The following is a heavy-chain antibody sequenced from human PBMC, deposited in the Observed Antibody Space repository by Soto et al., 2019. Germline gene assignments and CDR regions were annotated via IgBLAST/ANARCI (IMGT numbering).Heavy chain of an antibody. J-gene: IGHJ4*02. V-gene: IGHV3-23*01. CDR1: GFTFSSHA. Sequence: EVQLLESGGGLVQPGRSLRLSCTASGFTFSSHAMTWVRQAPGKGLEWVSGLSDSGDSIYYADSVKGRFTIYRDNSMNTLYLQMNTLRVEDTAVYYCAKVSSSWYAGFFDLWGQGTLVTGS. CDR2: LSDSGDSI. CDR3: AKVSSSWYAGFFDL. D-gene: IGHD6-13*01.